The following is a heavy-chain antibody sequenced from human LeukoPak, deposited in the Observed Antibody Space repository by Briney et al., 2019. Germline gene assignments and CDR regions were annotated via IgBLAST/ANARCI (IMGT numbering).Heavy chain of an antibody. CDR2: IYYSGST. Sequence: PSQTLSLTCTVSGGSISSGGYNWSWIRQHPGKGLEWIGYIYYSGSTYYNPSLKSRVTISVDTSKNQFSLKLSSVTAADTAVYYCARDTMVRGVSYWGQGTLVTVSS. D-gene: IGHD3-10*01. V-gene: IGHV4-31*03. CDR3: ARDTMVRGVSY. J-gene: IGHJ4*02. CDR1: GGSISSGGYN.